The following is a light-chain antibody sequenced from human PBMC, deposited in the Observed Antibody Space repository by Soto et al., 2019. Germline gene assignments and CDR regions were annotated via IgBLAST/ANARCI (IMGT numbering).Light chain of an antibody. CDR2: QDS. J-gene: IGLJ1*01. Sequence: SYELTQPPSVSVSPGQTASITCSGDKLGDKYACWYQQKPGQSPVLVIYQDSKRPSGISERFSGSNSGNTATLTISGTQAMDEADYYCQAWDSSTLYYVFGTGTKVTVL. CDR1: KLGDKY. V-gene: IGLV3-1*01. CDR3: QAWDSSTLYYV.